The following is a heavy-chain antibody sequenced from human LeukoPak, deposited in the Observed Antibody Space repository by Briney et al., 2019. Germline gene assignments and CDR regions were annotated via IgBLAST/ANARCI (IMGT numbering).Heavy chain of an antibody. Sequence: ASVKVSCKASGYTFTNHGISWVRQAPGQGLEWMGWTSPYNGKTNYAENLQGRVTMTTDTSTTIAHMELRSLRSDDTAVYYCALIPGGSWAFDYWGQGTLVTVSS. CDR3: ALIPGGSWAFDY. V-gene: IGHV1-18*01. J-gene: IGHJ4*02. CDR2: TSPYNGKT. D-gene: IGHD6-13*01. CDR1: GYTFTNHG.